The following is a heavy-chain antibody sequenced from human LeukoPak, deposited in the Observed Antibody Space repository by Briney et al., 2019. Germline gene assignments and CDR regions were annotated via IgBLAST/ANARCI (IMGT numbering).Heavy chain of an antibody. CDR2: ISYDGSNK. CDR3: AREVDNMLLFDY. J-gene: IGHJ4*02. D-gene: IGHD3-10*01. Sequence: GGSLRLSCAASGFTFSSYGMHWVRQAPGKGLEWVAVISYDGSNKYYADSVKGRFTISRDNAKNSLYLQMNSLRAEDTAVYYCAREVDNMLLFDYWGQGTLVTVSS. V-gene: IGHV3-30*03. CDR1: GFTFSSYG.